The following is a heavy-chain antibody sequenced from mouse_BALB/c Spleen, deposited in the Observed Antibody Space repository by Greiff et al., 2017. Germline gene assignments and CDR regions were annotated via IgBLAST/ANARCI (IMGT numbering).Heavy chain of an antibody. D-gene: IGHD2-12*01. Sequence: ESGPGLVKPSQSLSLTCSVTGYSITSGYYWNWIRQFPGNKLEWMGYISYDGSNNYNPSLKNRISITRDTSKNQFFLKLNSVTTEDTATYYCARAPYYRHYYAMDDWGQGTSVTVSS. CDR1: GYSITSGYY. V-gene: IGHV3-6*02. CDR2: ISYDGSN. J-gene: IGHJ4*01. CDR3: ARAPYYRHYYAMDD.